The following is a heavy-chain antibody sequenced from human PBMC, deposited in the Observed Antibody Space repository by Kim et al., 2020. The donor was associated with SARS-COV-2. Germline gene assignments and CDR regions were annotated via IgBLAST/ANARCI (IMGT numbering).Heavy chain of an antibody. Sequence: GGSLRLSCAASGFGFDTHSTNWVRQAPGKGLEWVSSIGGTSNYIYYADSVKGRFTISRDNAKNSLFLQMNSLRAEDTAVYYCARGGYCSSTSCYFYYYALDVWGQGTTVTVSS. V-gene: IGHV3-21*01. CDR1: GFGFDTHS. CDR3: ARGGYCSSTSCYFYYYALDV. CDR2: IGGTSNYI. J-gene: IGHJ6*02. D-gene: IGHD2-2*01.